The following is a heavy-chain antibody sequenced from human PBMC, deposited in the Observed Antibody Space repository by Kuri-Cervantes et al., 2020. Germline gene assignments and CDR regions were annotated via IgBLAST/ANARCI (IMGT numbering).Heavy chain of an antibody. D-gene: IGHD5-18*01. CDR1: GFTFSSYA. CDR2: ISGSGGST. V-gene: IGHV3-23*01. CDR3: AKQNRQLWLSYRKERYYFDY. Sequence: GGSLRLSCAASGFTFSSYAMSWVRQAPGKGLEWVSAISGSGGSTYYADSVKGRFTISRDNSKNTLYLQMNSLRAEDTAVYYCAKQNRQLWLSYRKERYYFDYWGQGTLVTVSS. J-gene: IGHJ4*02.